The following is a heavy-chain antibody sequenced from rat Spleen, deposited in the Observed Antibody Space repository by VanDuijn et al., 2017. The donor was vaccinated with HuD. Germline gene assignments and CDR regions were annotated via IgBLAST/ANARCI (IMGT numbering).Heavy chain of an antibody. CDR2: IWGNGNT. D-gene: IGHD1-11*01. Sequence: QVQLKESGPGLVQPSQTLSLTCTVSGFSLSSYGVIWVRQPPGKGPEWMGVIWGNGNTNYNSTLKSRLSISRDTSKSQVFLKMNSLQTEDTAIYFCTSTPNTEGPYVMDAWGQGSSVTVSS. J-gene: IGHJ4*01. V-gene: IGHV2-13*01. CDR3: TSTPNTEGPYVMDA. CDR1: GFSLSSYG.